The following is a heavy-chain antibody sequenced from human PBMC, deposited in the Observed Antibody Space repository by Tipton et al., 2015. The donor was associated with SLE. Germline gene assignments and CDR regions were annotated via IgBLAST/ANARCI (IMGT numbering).Heavy chain of an antibody. Sequence: TLSLTCTVSGGSISSSRYYWGWIRQPPGKGLEWIGSIYYSGRTYYNPPLKSRVTTSVDTSKTQFSLKLSSVTAADTAVYYCARARGNMAYCSGDCYELDYWGQGTLVTVSS. CDR1: GGSISSSRYY. CDR2: IYYSGRT. D-gene: IGHD2-21*01. CDR3: ARARGNMAYCSGDCYELDY. J-gene: IGHJ4*02. V-gene: IGHV4-39*07.